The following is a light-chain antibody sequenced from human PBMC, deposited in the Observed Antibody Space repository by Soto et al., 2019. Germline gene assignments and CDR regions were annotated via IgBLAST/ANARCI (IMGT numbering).Light chain of an antibody. CDR3: CSYAGTTTSVV. Sequence: QSALTQPASVSGSPGQSITISCTGTSSDIGSYNLVSWYQQHPGKAPKLIIYEGTKRPSRVSNRFSASKSGNTASLTISGLQAEDEADYHCCSYAGTTTSVVFGGGTKLTVL. CDR1: SSDIGSYNL. CDR2: EGT. V-gene: IGLV2-23*01. J-gene: IGLJ2*01.